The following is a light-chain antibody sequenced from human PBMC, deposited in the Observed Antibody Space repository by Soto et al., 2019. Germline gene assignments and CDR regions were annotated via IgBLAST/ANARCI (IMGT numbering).Light chain of an antibody. CDR1: QDISNY. J-gene: IGKJ4*01. CDR2: DAS. V-gene: IGKV1-33*01. CDR3: QQDDKLPPT. Sequence: DIQMTQSPSSLSASVGDRVTITCQASQDISNYLNWYQQKPGKAPKLLIYDASNLETGVPSRFSGSGSGTDFPFTISSLQPEDSATYYCQQDDKLPPTFGGGTKVEIK.